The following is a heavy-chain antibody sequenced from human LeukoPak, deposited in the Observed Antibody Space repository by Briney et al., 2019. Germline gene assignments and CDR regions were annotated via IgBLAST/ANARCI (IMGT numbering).Heavy chain of an antibody. D-gene: IGHD5-12*01. CDR1: GFTFSSYW. CDR2: IKQDGSEK. Sequence: PGGSLRLSCAASGFTFSSYWMSWVRQAPGKGLEWVANIKQDGSEKYYVDSVKGRFTISRDNAKNSLYLQMNSLRAEDTAVYYCARQQESGYDWMLYFDYWGQGTLVTVSS. V-gene: IGHV3-7*03. CDR3: ARQQESGYDWMLYFDY. J-gene: IGHJ4*02.